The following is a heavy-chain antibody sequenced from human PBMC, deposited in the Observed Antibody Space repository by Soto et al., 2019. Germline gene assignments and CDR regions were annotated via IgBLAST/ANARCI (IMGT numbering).Heavy chain of an antibody. CDR1: GASFTSLV. J-gene: IGHJ5*02. CDR2: INPMLGVA. CDR3: ARGPAQFDP. Sequence: VKVSSRASGASFTSLVISWLRQAPGQGPEWMGGINPMLGVANFAQKFQDRVTITADESTTTAYMELSSLRSEDTAVYYCARGPAQFDPWGQGTLVTVSS. D-gene: IGHD2-2*01. V-gene: IGHV1-69*10.